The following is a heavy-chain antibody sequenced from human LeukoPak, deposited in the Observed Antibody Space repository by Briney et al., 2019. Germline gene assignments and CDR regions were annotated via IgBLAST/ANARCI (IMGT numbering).Heavy chain of an antibody. D-gene: IGHD1-26*01. J-gene: IGHJ4*02. Sequence: PGGSLRLSCAASGLTFSSYWMSWVRQAPGKGLEWVANIKQDGSEKYYVDSVKGRFTISRDNAKNSLYLQMNSLRAEDTAVYYCARSTRRSGSYGNFDYWGQGTLVTVSS. V-gene: IGHV3-7*01. CDR1: GLTFSSYW. CDR3: ARSTRRSGSYGNFDY. CDR2: IKQDGSEK.